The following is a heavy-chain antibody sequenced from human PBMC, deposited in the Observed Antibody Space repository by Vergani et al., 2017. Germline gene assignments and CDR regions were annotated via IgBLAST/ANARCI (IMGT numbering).Heavy chain of an antibody. CDR3: SRDLLVLYNRFDA. J-gene: IGHJ5*02. V-gene: IGHV3-33*01. Sequence: QVQLVESGGGVVQPGRSLRLSFASSGFTFTHYGMHWVRQAPGKGLGWVAVTWYDGNNKQYAESGKGRFPISRDNSKSTMYLQMNRLRDEDTGVYYCSRDLLVLYNRFDAWGQGTLVTVAS. CDR1: GFTFTHYG. CDR2: TWYDGNNK. D-gene: IGHD1-14*01.